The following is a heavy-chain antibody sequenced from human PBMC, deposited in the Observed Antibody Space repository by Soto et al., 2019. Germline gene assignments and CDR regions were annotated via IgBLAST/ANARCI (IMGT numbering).Heavy chain of an antibody. J-gene: IGHJ4*02. CDR2: MSSTSGTI. D-gene: IGHD2-21*01. V-gene: IGHV3-48*02. CDR3: ARSIPGDY. CDR1: GFTSSCCS. Sequence: GGSLRLSCAASGFTSSCCSLNWVRQAPGKGLEWISYMSSTSGTIFYADSVKGRFTISRDNAKDSVYLQMDSLRDDDTAVYYCARSIPGDYWGQGTLVTVSS.